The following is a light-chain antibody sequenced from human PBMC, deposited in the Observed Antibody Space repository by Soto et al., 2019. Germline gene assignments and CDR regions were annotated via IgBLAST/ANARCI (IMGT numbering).Light chain of an antibody. Sequence: QSVLTQPPSASGSPGQSVTISCTGTKNDIGVYDFVSWCQHHPGKAPRLIIYEVVQRPSGVPDRFSGSKSGNTASLTVSGLQAADEADYFCKSYAGSNTYVFGSGTKGTVL. J-gene: IGLJ1*01. CDR3: KSYAGSNTYV. V-gene: IGLV2-8*01. CDR1: KNDIGVYDF. CDR2: EVV.